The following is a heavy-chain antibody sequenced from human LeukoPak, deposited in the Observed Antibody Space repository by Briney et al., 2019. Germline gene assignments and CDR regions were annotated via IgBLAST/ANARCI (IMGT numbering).Heavy chain of an antibody. V-gene: IGHV3-7*01. CDR1: GFTFSNYW. D-gene: IGHD3-10*01. J-gene: IGHJ5*02. CDR2: LKQDGSEK. CDR3: ARSGNLWFGSNWFDP. Sequence: GSLRLSCAASGFTFSNYWMSWVRQAPGKGLEWVASLKQDGSEKYYVDSVKGRFTISRDNAKNSLYLQMNSLRAEDTAVYYCARSGNLWFGSNWFDPWGQGTLVTVSS.